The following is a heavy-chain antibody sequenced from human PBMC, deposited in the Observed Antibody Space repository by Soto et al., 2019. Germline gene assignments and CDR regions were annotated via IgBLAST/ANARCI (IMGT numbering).Heavy chain of an antibody. Sequence: PGGSLRLSCAASGLTLSSAWVIWVRQAPGKGLEGVGRIKSKTNGGTTDYPAPVKGRFTISRDDSKNMPYLQMDSLKTEDTAVYYCAISMSTPGAFDYWGQGTLVTVSS. CDR1: GLTLSSAW. CDR3: AISMSTPGAFDY. J-gene: IGHJ4*02. CDR2: IKSKTNGGTT. V-gene: IGHV3-15*01. D-gene: IGHD2-8*01.